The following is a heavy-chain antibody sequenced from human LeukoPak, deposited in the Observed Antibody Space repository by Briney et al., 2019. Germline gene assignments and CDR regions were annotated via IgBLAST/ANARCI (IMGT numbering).Heavy chain of an antibody. Sequence: SETLSLTCTVSGGSISSYYWSWIRQPPGKGLEWIGYIYYSGSTNYNPSLKSRVTISVDTSKNQFSLKLSSVTAAGTAVYYCARSSGSGYYRGPWGQGTLVTVSS. CDR3: ARSSGSGYYRGP. J-gene: IGHJ5*02. CDR1: GGSISSYY. V-gene: IGHV4-59*01. D-gene: IGHD3-22*01. CDR2: IYYSGST.